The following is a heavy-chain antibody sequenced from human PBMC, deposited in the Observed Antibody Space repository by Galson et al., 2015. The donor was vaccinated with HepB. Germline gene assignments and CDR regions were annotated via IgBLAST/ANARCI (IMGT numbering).Heavy chain of an antibody. Sequence: SLRLSCAASGFTFSSYAMSWVRQAPGKGLEWVSAISGSGGSTYYADSVKGRFTISRDNSKNTLYLQMNSLRAEDTAVYYCAKDRPPPDTIFGESLDYWGQGALVTVSS. D-gene: IGHD3-3*01. J-gene: IGHJ4*02. V-gene: IGHV3-23*01. CDR1: GFTFSSYA. CDR2: ISGSGGST. CDR3: AKDRPPPDTIFGESLDY.